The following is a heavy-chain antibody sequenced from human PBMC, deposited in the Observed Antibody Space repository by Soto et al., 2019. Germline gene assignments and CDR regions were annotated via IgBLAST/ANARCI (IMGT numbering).Heavy chain of an antibody. CDR2: ISGGGGVT. V-gene: IGHV3-23*01. CDR1: GFTFSNNA. Sequence: EVQLLESGGGLVQPGGSLRLSCAASGFTFSNNAMTWVRQAPGRGLEFVSVISGGGGVTYYADSVKGRFNISIDISKNTLFLQMNSLRFEDTAIYYCAKDSTESTSWYDFHYWGQGTLVTVS. D-gene: IGHD6-13*01. J-gene: IGHJ4*02. CDR3: AKDSTESTSWYDFHY.